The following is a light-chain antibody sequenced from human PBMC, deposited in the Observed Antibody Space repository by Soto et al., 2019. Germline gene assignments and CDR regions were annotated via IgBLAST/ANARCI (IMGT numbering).Light chain of an antibody. CDR3: QQYGSSHWT. CDR1: LSVSSSY. V-gene: IGKV3-20*01. J-gene: IGKJ1*01. CDR2: GAS. Sequence: EFVLTQSPGTLSLSPGERATLSCRASLSVSSSYLAWYQQKPGQAPRLLIYGASSRATGIPDRFSGSGSGTDFTLTISRLEPEDFAVYYCQQYGSSHWTFGQGTKVEVK.